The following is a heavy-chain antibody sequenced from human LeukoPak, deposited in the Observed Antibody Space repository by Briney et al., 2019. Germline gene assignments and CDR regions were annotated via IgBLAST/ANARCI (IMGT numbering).Heavy chain of an antibody. CDR1: GFTFSTYN. D-gene: IGHD3-10*01. CDR2: VSYDGRIE. J-gene: IGHJ4*02. CDR3: ARGRYYLEY. Sequence: PGGSLRLSCAASGFTFSTYNMHWVRQAPGKGLEWVAVVSYDGRIEYHADSVRGRFTISRDNSKNTLYLQMNSLRAEDTAVYYCARGRYYLEYWGQGTLVTVSS. V-gene: IGHV3-30*04.